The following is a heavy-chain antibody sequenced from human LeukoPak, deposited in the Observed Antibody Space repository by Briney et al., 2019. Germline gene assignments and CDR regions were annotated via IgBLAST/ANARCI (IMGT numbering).Heavy chain of an antibody. CDR2: TANKANSYTT. CDR3: TTHLPYNY. CDR1: GSTFSDQY. Sequence: GGSLRLSCVASGSTFSDQYMDWVRQAPGKGLEWVGRTANKANSYTTEYAASVKGRFIISRDDSRNSLYLQMNSLKTEDTAVYYCTTHLPYNYWGQGTLVTVSS. D-gene: IGHD1-14*01. V-gene: IGHV3-72*01. J-gene: IGHJ4*02.